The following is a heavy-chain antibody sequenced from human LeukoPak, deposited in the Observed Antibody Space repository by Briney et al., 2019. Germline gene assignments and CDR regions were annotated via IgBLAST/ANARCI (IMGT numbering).Heavy chain of an antibody. CDR3: AKGDYGDY. CDR1: GFTFSSYV. Sequence: PGGSLRLSCAASGFTFSSYVMTWVRQAPGKGLEWVSAISGSGGSTYYADSVKGHFTISRDNSKKTLYLQMNSLRVEDTAIYYCAKGDYGDYWGQGTLVTVSS. D-gene: IGHD3-16*01. V-gene: IGHV3-23*01. CDR2: ISGSGGST. J-gene: IGHJ4*02.